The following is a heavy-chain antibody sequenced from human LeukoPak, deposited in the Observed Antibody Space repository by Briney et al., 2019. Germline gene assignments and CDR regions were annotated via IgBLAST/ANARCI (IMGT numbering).Heavy chain of an antibody. Sequence: SETLSLTCAVYGVSFSGYYWSWIRQPPGKGLEWIGEINHSGSTNYNPSLKSRVTISVDTSKNQFSLRLSSVTAADTAVYYCARQGVPAATFDYWGQGTLVTVSS. D-gene: IGHD2-2*01. V-gene: IGHV4-34*01. CDR2: INHSGST. CDR1: GVSFSGYY. CDR3: ARQGVPAATFDY. J-gene: IGHJ4*02.